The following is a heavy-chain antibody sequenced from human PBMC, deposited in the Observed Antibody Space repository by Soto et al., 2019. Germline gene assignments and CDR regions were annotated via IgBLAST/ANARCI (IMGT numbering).Heavy chain of an antibody. CDR2: SRDKANSFST. V-gene: IGHV3-72*01. CDR3: ARAKSYGAYDV. J-gene: IGHJ3*01. D-gene: IGHD3-10*01. Sequence: EVKLVESGGGLVQPGGYLRLSCAVSGFTLSDYYIDWVRQAPGKGLEWLARSRDKANSFSTDYAASVKGRLSISRDDSDSSVFLQMNSLMTEDMGLYYCARAKSYGAYDVWGQGTVVMVSS. CDR1: GFTLSDYY.